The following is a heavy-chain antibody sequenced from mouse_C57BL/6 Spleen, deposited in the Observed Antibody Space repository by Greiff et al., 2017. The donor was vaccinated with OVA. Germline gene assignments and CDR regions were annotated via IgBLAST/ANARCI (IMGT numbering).Heavy chain of an antibody. V-gene: IGHV5-17*01. D-gene: IGHD1-1*01. CDR2: ISSGSSTI. Sequence: EVKLVESGGGLVKPGGSLKLSCAASGFTFSDYGMHWVRQAPEKGLEWVAYISSGSSTIYYADTVKGRFTISRDNAKNTLFLQMTSLRSEDTAMYYGARTIDYYGSSYWDFGVWGTGTTVTVAS. CDR3: ARTIDYYGSSYWDFGV. J-gene: IGHJ1*03. CDR1: GFTFSDYG.